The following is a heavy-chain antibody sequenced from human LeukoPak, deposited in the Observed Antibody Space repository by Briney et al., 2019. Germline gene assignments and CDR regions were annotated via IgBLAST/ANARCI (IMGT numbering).Heavy chain of an antibody. CDR3: ARVYYYDSSGYPH. D-gene: IGHD3-22*01. CDR1: GGTFSSYA. Sequence: SVKVSCKASGGTFSSYAISWVRQAPGQGLEWMGRIIPIFGTANSAQKFQGRVTITTDESTSTAYMELSSLRSEDTAVYYCARVYYYDSSGYPHWGQGTLVTVSS. J-gene: IGHJ4*02. V-gene: IGHV1-69*05. CDR2: IIPIFGTA.